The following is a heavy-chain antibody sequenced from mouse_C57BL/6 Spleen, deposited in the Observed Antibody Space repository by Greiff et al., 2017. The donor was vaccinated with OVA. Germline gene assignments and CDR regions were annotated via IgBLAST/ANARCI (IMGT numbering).Heavy chain of an antibody. CDR2: IDPSDSYT. J-gene: IGHJ3*01. CDR3: ARLDDYSFAY. V-gene: IGHV1-50*01. CDR1: GYTFTSYW. D-gene: IGHD2-4*01. Sequence: QVQLQQPGAELVKPGASVKLSCKASGYTFTSYWMHWVKQRPGQGLEWIGEIDPSDSYTNYNQKFKGKATLTVDTSSSTAYMQLSSLTSEDSAVYYCARLDDYSFAYWGQGTLVTVSA.